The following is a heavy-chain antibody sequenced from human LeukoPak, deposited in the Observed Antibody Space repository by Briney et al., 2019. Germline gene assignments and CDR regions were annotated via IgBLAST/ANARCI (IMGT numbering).Heavy chain of an antibody. Sequence: PSETLSLTCTVSGGSISSSSYYWGWIRQPPGKGLEWIGSIYYSGSTYYNPSLKSRVTISVDTSKNQFSLKLSSVTAADTAVYYCARDYPAAHYTGFDPWGQGTLVTVSS. D-gene: IGHD2-2*01. J-gene: IGHJ5*02. CDR1: GGSISSSSYY. CDR3: ARDYPAAHYTGFDP. V-gene: IGHV4-39*07. CDR2: IYYSGST.